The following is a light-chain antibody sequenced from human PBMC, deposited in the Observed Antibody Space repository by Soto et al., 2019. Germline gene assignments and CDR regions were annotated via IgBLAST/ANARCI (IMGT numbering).Light chain of an antibody. CDR2: EVT. Sequence: QSALTQPVSVSGSPGQSITISCTGASSDLGSYDLVSWYQQHPGKAPKLMVYEVTKRPSGVSNRFSGSKSGNTASLTIPGLQAEDEADYSCSSYAGSGTFYVFGSGTKVTDL. CDR1: SSDLGSYDL. CDR3: SSYAGSGTFYV. V-gene: IGLV2-23*02. J-gene: IGLJ1*01.